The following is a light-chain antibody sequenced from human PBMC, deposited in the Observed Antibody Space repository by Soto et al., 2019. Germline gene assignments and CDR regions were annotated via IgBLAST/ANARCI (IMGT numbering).Light chain of an antibody. Sequence: QSALTQPPSASGSPGQSVTISCTGTSRDVGGYNYVSWYQHHPGKAPKLMIYEVSKRPSGVPDRFSGSKSGDTASLTVSGLQAEDEADYYCSSYAGTYRLLLFGGGTQLTVL. CDR1: SRDVGGYNY. CDR3: SSYAGTYRLLL. V-gene: IGLV2-8*01. CDR2: EVS. J-gene: IGLJ2*01.